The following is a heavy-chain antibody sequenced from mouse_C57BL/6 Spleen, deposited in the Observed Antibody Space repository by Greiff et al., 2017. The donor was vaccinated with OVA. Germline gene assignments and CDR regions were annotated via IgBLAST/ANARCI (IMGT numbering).Heavy chain of an antibody. J-gene: IGHJ2*01. CDR3: ARFSAIWYCFDY. CDR1: GYTFTSYW. V-gene: IGHV1-69*01. D-gene: IGHD6-1*01. CDR2: IDPSDSYT. Sequence: QVQLQQPGAELVMPGASVKLSCKASGYTFTSYWMHWVKQRPGQGLEWIGEIDPSDSYTNYNQKFKGKSTLTVDKSSSTAYMQLSSLTSVDSAVSYCARFSAIWYCFDYWGQGTTLTVSS.